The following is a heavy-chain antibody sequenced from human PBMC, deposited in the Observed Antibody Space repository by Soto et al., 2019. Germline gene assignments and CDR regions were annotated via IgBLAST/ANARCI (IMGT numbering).Heavy chain of an antibody. J-gene: IGHJ6*02. D-gene: IGHD3-9*01. CDR3: ARDARGTRGFDEMYS. CDR1: GYIFTGYH. Sequence: ASVKVSCKASGYIFTGYHIHWVRQAPGRGLEWMGWINPNSGDTEYAQNFQGRVTMTRDTSFNLVYMEMSGLMSDDTAVYYCARDARGTRGFDEMYSWGQGTTFTVSS. CDR2: INPNSGDT. V-gene: IGHV1-2*02.